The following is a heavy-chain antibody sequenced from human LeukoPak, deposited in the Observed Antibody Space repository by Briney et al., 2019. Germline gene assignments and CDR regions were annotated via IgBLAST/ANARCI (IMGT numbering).Heavy chain of an antibody. Sequence: GGSLRLSCAASGFTVSSNYMSWVRQAPGKGLEWVSVIYSGGSTYYADSVKGRFTISRDNSKNTLYLQMNSLRAEDTAVYYCASGDLIAVAATRDYWGQGTLVTVSS. D-gene: IGHD6-19*01. CDR1: GFTVSSNY. J-gene: IGHJ4*02. CDR3: ASGDLIAVAATRDY. CDR2: IYSGGST. V-gene: IGHV3-53*01.